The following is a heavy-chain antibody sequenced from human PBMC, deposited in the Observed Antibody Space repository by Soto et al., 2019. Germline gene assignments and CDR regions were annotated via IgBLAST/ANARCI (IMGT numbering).Heavy chain of an antibody. J-gene: IGHJ4*02. CDR3: XXXXXXXXXXXXXDY. V-gene: IGHV3-66*01. CDR2: IYSGGST. Sequence: EVQLVESGGGLVQPGGSLRLSCAASGFTVSSNYMSWVRQAPGKGLEWVSVIYSGGSTYYADSVKGRFTISRDNSKNTXXXXXXXXXXXXXXXXXXXXXXXXXXXXXXXDYWGQGTLVTVSS. CDR1: GFTVSSNY.